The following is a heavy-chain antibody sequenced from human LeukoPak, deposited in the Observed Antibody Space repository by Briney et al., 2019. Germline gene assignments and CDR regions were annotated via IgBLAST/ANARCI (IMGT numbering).Heavy chain of an antibody. CDR1: GFTFSDYY. J-gene: IGHJ4*02. CDR2: LSSSGGDT. D-gene: IGHD6-6*01. CDR3: AKDGSSSSPFDY. V-gene: IGHV3-23*01. Sequence: GGSLRLSCAASGFTFSDYYMSWVRQAPGKGLDWVSSLSSSGGDTYYSDSVKGRFTISRDNSKNTLYLQMNSLRVEDTAVYYCAKDGSSSSPFDYWGQGTLVTVSS.